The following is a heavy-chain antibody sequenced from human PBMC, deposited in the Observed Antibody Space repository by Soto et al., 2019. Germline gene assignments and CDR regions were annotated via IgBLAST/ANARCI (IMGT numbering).Heavy chain of an antibody. CDR3: AKGEDVEPLFKWFDP. Sequence: QVQLQESGPGLVKPSQTLSLTCTVSGGSISSGGYYWSWIRQHPGKGLEWIGYIYYSGSTYYNPSLKSRVTISVDTSKNQFSLKLSSVTAADTAVYYCAKGEDVEPLFKWFDPWGQGTLVTVSS. J-gene: IGHJ5*02. V-gene: IGHV4-31*03. CDR1: GGSISSGGYY. CDR2: IYYSGST. D-gene: IGHD1-1*01.